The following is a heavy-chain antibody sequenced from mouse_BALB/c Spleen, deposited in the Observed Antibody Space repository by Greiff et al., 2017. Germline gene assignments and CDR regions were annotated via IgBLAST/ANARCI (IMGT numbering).Heavy chain of an antibody. CDR2: IYPSDSYT. J-gene: IGHJ3*01. V-gene: IGHV1-69*02. CDR1: GYTFTSYW. CDR3: TRGDYRYALAY. Sequence: QVQLKQPGAELVRPGASVKLSCKASGYTFTSYWINWVKQRPGQGLEWIGNIYPSDSYTNYDQKFKDKATLTVDKSSSTAYMQLSSPTSEDSAVYYCTRGDYRYALAYWGQGTLVTVSA. D-gene: IGHD2-14*01.